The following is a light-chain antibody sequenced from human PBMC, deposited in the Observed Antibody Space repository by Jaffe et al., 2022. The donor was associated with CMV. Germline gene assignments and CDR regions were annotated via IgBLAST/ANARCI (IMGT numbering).Light chain of an antibody. Sequence: EIVLTQSPATLSVSPGERATLSCRASQSVSDYLAWYQQKPGQAPRLLIYDASKRATAIPVRFSGSGSGTDFTLTISSLEPEDFAVYYCQQRTNWPPIFTFGPGTKVDFK. CDR2: DAS. CDR1: QSVSDY. J-gene: IGKJ3*01. CDR3: QQRTNWPPIFT. V-gene: IGKV3-11*01.